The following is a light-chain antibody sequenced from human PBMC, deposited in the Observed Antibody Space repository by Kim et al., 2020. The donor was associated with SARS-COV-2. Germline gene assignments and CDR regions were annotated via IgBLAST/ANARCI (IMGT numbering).Light chain of an antibody. CDR1: SSDVGAHDY. V-gene: IGLV2-14*03. CDR2: DVT. Sequence: QSALTQPASVSASPGQSITISCIGTSSDVGAHDYVSWYQHHPDKAPKLIIYDVTKRPSGVSNRFSGSKSGNTASLTISGLQAEDESEYFCNSYTSISTYVFGTGTKSPS. CDR3: NSYTSISTYV. J-gene: IGLJ1*01.